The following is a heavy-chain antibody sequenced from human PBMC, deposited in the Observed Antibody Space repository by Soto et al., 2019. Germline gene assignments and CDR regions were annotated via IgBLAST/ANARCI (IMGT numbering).Heavy chain of an antibody. CDR3: ARGGGVVVPAAMKRGCFDL. V-gene: IGHV4-34*01. CDR1: GGSFSGYY. CDR2: INHSGST. J-gene: IGHJ5*02. D-gene: IGHD2-2*01. Sequence: SETLSLTCAVYGGSFSGYYWSWIRQPPGKGLEWIGEINHSGSTNYNPSLKSRVTISVDTSKNQFSLKLSSVTAADTAVYYCARGGGVVVPAAMKRGCFDLWGQGTLVTVSS.